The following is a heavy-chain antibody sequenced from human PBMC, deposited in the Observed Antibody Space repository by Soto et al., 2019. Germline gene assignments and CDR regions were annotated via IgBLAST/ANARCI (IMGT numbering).Heavy chain of an antibody. CDR1: GASIKSRNYF. CDR3: GRLAEAATGHTDFDF. CDR2: IHSSGGT. J-gene: IGHJ4*02. Sequence: SEALSVTCTVSGASIKSRNYFWGWIRQPPGKGLEFVGRIHSSGGTYYNPSLKIRVTVSVDLSNSHFSLSLKSLTATDTAVYYCGRLAEAATGHTDFDFWGQGTLVPVSS. V-gene: IGHV4-39*02. D-gene: IGHD2-15*01.